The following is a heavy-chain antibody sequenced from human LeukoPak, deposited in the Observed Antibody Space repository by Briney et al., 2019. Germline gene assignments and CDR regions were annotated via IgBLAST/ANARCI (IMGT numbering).Heavy chain of an antibody. Sequence: NPGGSLRLSCAASGFTFSNAWMSWVRQAPGKGLEWVGRIKSKTDGGTTDYAAPVKGRFTISRDDSKNTLYLQMNSLKTEDTAVYYCTTDRIAVAGSLFDYWSQGTLVTVSS. CDR1: GFTFSNAW. V-gene: IGHV3-15*01. CDR3: TTDRIAVAGSLFDY. J-gene: IGHJ4*02. D-gene: IGHD6-19*01. CDR2: IKSKTDGGTT.